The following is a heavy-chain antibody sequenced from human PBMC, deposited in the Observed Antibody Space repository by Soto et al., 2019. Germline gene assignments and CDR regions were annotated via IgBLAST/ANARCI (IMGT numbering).Heavy chain of an antibody. V-gene: IGHV4-31*11. Sequence: PSETLSVTWAVSGGSISSGGYYWSWIRQHPGKGLEWIGYIYYSGSTYYNPSLKSRVTISVDTSKNQFSLKLSSVTAADTAVYYCAAGGGLPRYHWGQGTLVTVSS. CDR3: AAGGGLPRYH. CDR1: GGSISSGGYY. CDR2: IYYSGST. J-gene: IGHJ5*02. D-gene: IGHD5-12*01.